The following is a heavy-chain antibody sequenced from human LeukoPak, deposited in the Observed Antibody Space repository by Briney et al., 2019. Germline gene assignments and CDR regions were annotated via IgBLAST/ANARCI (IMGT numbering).Heavy chain of an antibody. CDR3: ARKGTSMITFGGVIVNGAFDI. D-gene: IGHD3-16*02. Sequence: ASVNVSCKASGYTFTSYAMHWVRQAPGQRLEWMGWINAGNGNTKYSQKFQGRVTITRDTSASTASMELSSLRSEDTAVYYCARKGTSMITFGGVIVNGAFDIWGQGTMVTVSS. CDR2: INAGNGNT. V-gene: IGHV1-3*01. J-gene: IGHJ3*02. CDR1: GYTFTSYA.